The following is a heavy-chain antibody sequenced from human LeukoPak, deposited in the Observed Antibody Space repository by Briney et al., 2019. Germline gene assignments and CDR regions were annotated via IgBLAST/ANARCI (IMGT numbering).Heavy chain of an antibody. D-gene: IGHD3-3*01. J-gene: IGHJ4*02. CDR3: ARDSPVLRFLEWLPPGY. CDR2: INPNSGGT. V-gene: IGHV1-2*02. Sequence: ASVKVSCKASGYTFTGYYMHWVRQAPGQGLEWMGWINPNSGGTNYVQKFQGRVTMTRDTSISTAYMELSRLRSDDTAVYYCARDSPVLRFLEWLPPGYWGQGTLVTVSS. CDR1: GYTFTGYY.